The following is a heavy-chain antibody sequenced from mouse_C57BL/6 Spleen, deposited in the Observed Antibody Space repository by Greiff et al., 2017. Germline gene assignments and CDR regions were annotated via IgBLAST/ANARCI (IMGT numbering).Heavy chain of an antibody. V-gene: IGHV5-17*01. CDR2: ISRGSSTI. D-gene: IGHD1-1*01. Sequence: EVHLVESGGGLVKPGGSLKLSCAASGFTFSDYGMHWVRQAPEKGLEWVAYISRGSSTIYYADTVKGRFTISRDNAKNTLFLQMTSLRSEDTAMYYCARSYYYGSNDYWGQGTTLTVSS. J-gene: IGHJ2*01. CDR1: GFTFSDYG. CDR3: ARSYYYGSNDY.